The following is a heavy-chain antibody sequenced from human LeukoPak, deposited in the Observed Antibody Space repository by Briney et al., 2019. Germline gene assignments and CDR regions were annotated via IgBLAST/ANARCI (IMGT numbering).Heavy chain of an antibody. D-gene: IGHD5-24*01. CDR3: AKATPPRDGSNPDY. CDR1: GFTFSTYG. V-gene: IGHV3-30*18. Sequence: PGGSLRLSCAASGFTFSTYGMHWVRQAPGKGLEWVAVISYDGRSKYYADSVKGRFTISRDNSKNTLYLQMNSLRAEDTAVYYCAKATPPRDGSNPDYWGQGTLVTVSS. CDR2: ISYDGRSK. J-gene: IGHJ4*02.